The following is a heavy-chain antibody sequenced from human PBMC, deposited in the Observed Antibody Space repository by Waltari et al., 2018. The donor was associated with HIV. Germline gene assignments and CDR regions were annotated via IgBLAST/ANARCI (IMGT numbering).Heavy chain of an antibody. D-gene: IGHD2-8*01. CDR2: IVGNDGNI. V-gene: IGHV1-18*04. J-gene: IGHJ6*02. CDR1: CFTFTNYV. CDR3: GRGGGRWLYDMYYYQGMDV. Sequence: VQLVQPGPEMKKIWASVKISCRASCFTFTNYVISWVRRAPGLGLEWMEWIVGNDGNINVAEKFQDRLTPTTEASTNTAYLELRRRSPEDTALYHCGRGGGRWLYDMYYYQGMDVWGQGTTVTVS.